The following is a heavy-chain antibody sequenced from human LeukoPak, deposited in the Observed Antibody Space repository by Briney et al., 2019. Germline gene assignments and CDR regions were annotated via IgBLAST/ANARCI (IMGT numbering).Heavy chain of an antibody. V-gene: IGHV4-30-2*01. CDR2: IYHSGST. Sequence: PSQTLSLTCAVSGGSISSGGYSWSWIRQPPGKGLEWIGYIYHSGSTYYNPSLKSRVTISVDRSKNQFSLKLSSVTAADTAVYYCARGKDGFLAYAFDIWGQGTMVTVSS. CDR1: GGSISSGGYS. J-gene: IGHJ3*02. D-gene: IGHD3-10*01. CDR3: ARGKDGFLAYAFDI.